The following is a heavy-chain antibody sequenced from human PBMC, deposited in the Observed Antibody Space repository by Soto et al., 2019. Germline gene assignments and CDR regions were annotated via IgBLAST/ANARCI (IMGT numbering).Heavy chain of an antibody. CDR2: INHSGST. J-gene: IGHJ4*02. D-gene: IGHD3-16*02. V-gene: IGHV4-34*01. CDR1: GGSFSGYY. CDR3: ARKGDYVWGSYRRREYYFDY. Sequence: LSLTCAVYGGSFSGYYWSWIRQPPGKGLEWIGEINHSGSTNYNPSLKSRVTISVDTSKNQFSLKLSSVTAADTAVYYCARKGDYVWGSYRRREYYFDYWGQGTLVTVSS.